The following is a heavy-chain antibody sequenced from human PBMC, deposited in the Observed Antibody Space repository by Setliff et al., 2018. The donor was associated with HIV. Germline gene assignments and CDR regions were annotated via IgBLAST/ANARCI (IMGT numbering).Heavy chain of an antibody. CDR3: ARNFGLSPSGKYYYYYGMDI. D-gene: IGHD3-10*01. CDR2: VNPNSGDA. J-gene: IGHJ6*02. Sequence: ASVKVSCKASGYTFTGHYLHWVRQAPVQGLEWLGWVNPNSGDAIYAQNFQGRVTMTRDTSINAAYMELRGLRSDDTAVYYCARNFGLSPSGKYYYYYGMDIWGQGTTVTVSS. CDR1: GYTFTGHY. V-gene: IGHV1-2*02.